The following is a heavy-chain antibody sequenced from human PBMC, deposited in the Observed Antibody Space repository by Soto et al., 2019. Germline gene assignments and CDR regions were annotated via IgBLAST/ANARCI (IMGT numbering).Heavy chain of an antibody. CDR2: IYHSGST. J-gene: IGHJ4*02. Sequence: SETLSLTCAVSGGSISSSNWWAWVRQPPGKGLEWIGEIYHSGSTNYIPSLKSRVTISVDKSKNQFSLKLTSVTAADTAVYYCETRLDGLGSYEYWGQGTLVTVSS. CDR1: GGSISSSNW. CDR3: ETRLDGLGSYEY. V-gene: IGHV4-4*02. D-gene: IGHD3-10*01.